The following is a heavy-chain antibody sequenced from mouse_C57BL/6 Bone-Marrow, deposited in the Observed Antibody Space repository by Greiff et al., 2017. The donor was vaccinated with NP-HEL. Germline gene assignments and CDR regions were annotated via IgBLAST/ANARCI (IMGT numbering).Heavy chain of an antibody. V-gene: IGHV1-69*01. CDR2: IDPSDSYT. CDR1: GYTFTSYW. CDR3: ARTDSSGYRAWFAY. D-gene: IGHD3-2*02. J-gene: IGHJ3*01. Sequence: QVQLQQPGAELVMPGASVKLSCKASGYTFTSYWMHWVKQRPGQGLEWIGEIDPSDSYTNYNQKFKGKSTLTVDKSSSTAYMQLSSLTSEDSAVYYGARTDSSGYRAWFAYWGQGTLVTVSA.